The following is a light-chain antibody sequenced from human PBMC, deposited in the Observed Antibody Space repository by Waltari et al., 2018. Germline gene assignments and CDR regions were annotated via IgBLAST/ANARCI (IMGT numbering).Light chain of an antibody. CDR3: SSYAVSNNLL. CDR1: SRDVGGYKY. Sequence: QSALTQPPSASGSPGQSVTISCTGTSRDVGGYKYVSWYQQHPGKAPRRIIYEVNRRPSGVPDRFSGSKSGNTASLTVSGLQAEDEADYYCSSYAVSNNLLFGGGTKLTVL. J-gene: IGLJ2*01. V-gene: IGLV2-8*01. CDR2: EVN.